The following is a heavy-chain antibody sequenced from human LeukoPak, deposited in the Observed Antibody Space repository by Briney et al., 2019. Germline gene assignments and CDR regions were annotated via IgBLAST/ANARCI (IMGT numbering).Heavy chain of an antibody. V-gene: IGHV1-24*01. CDR1: GYTLTELS. Sequence: ASVKVSCKVSGYTLTELSMHWVRQAPGKGLEWMGGFDPEYGETIYAQKFQGRVTMTEDTSTDTAYMELSSLRSEDTAVYYCATVPSSYDILTGYYKRGFDYWGQGTLVTVSS. J-gene: IGHJ4*02. CDR2: FDPEYGET. CDR3: ATVPSSYDILTGYYKRGFDY. D-gene: IGHD3-9*01.